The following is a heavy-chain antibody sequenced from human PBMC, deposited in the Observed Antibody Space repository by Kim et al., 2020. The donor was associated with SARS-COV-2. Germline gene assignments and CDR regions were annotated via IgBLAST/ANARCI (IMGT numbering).Heavy chain of an antibody. CDR1: GFTFSSYA. V-gene: IGHV3-23*01. Sequence: GGSLRLSCSASGFTFSSYAISWVRQAPGKGLEGVSAISGSGGSTYYADSVKGRFPIPRDKSKKALYLQINSLRAEDTAVCYCAKDPQLLWFGEFFDYWGQGPVLPVSS. J-gene: IGHJ4*02. CDR2: ISGSGGST. D-gene: IGHD3-10*01. CDR3: AKDPQLLWFGEFFDY.